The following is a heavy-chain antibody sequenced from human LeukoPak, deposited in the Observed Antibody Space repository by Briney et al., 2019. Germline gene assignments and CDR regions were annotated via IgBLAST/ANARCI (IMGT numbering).Heavy chain of an antibody. CDR2: IYSGGST. CDR1: GFTVSSNY. Sequence: GGSLRLSCAASGFTVSSNYMSWVRQAPGKGLEWVSVIYSGGSTYYADSAKGRFTISRDNSKNTLYLQMNSLRAEDTAVYYCARHSLAAAGTVDYWGQGTLVTVSS. D-gene: IGHD6-13*01. J-gene: IGHJ4*02. CDR3: ARHSLAAAGTVDY. V-gene: IGHV3-53*01.